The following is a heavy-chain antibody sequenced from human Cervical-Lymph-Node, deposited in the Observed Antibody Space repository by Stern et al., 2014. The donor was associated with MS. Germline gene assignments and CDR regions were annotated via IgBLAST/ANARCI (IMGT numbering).Heavy chain of an antibody. CDR2: ISTSGNS. J-gene: IGHJ4*02. V-gene: IGHV4-61*02. Sequence: QVQLQESGPGLVKPSQTLSLTCTVSSDSLSTDNNYWSWIRQPAGKGLEWLGRISTSGNSNYTPALRSRVTISVDTSKNQFSLKLTSVTAADTAVYYCARGGYYASSGSFDYWGQGTLVTVSS. CDR1: SDSLSTDNNY. CDR3: ARGGYYASSGSFDY. D-gene: IGHD3-22*01.